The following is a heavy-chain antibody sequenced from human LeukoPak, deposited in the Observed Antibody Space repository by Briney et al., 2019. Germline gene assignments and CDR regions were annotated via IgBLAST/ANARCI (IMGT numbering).Heavy chain of an antibody. CDR1: GFTFSSYS. CDR3: AREGVYYYDSSGYYSTSDAFDI. J-gene: IGHJ3*02. CDR2: ISSSSSYI. D-gene: IGHD3-22*01. V-gene: IGHV3-21*04. Sequence: GGSLRLSCAASGFTFSSYSMNWVRQAPGKGLEWVSSISSSSSYIYYADSVKGRFTISRDNAKNSLYLQMNSLRAEDTAVYYCAREGVYYYDSSGYYSTSDAFDIWGQGTMVTVSS.